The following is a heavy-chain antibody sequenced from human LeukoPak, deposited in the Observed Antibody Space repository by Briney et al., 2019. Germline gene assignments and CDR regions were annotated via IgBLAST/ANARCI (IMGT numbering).Heavy chain of an antibody. CDR2: IYSGGST. J-gene: IGHJ4*02. CDR3: ARESGYSSGWYEGYFDY. V-gene: IGHV3-53*01. CDR1: GFTVSSNY. Sequence: PGGSLRLSCAASGFTVSSNYMSWVRQAPGKGLEWVSVIYSGGSTYYADSAKGRFTISRDNSKNTLYLQMNSLRAEDTAVYYCARESGYSSGWYEGYFDYWGQGTLVTVSS. D-gene: IGHD6-19*01.